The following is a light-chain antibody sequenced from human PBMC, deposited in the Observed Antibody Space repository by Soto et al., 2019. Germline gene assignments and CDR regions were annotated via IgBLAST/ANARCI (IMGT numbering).Light chain of an antibody. Sequence: QSVLTQPPSVSGAPGQRVTISCTGSSSNIGAGYDVHWYQQLPGTAPKLLIYDNNNRPSGVPDRFSGSKSGTSDSLAITGLQAEDEADYYCQSYDNSLSGSKVFGTGTKLTVL. J-gene: IGLJ1*01. CDR3: QSYDNSLSGSKV. CDR2: DNN. CDR1: SSNIGAGYD. V-gene: IGLV1-40*01.